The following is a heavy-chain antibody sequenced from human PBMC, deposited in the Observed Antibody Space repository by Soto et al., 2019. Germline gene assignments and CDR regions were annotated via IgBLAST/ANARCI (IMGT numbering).Heavy chain of an antibody. CDR2: IRSNGSNK. Sequence: PAGSLRLACAASRNAFRTWCMPWLRQAQGKGLEWVAMIRSNGSNKSYADSVKGRFTISRDNSRNTLHLQMNSLRAEDTAIYYCAKFFVETGGSSGWPWSFHFWGQGTLVTVSS. CDR3: AKFFVETGGSSGWPWSFHF. CDR1: RNAFRTWC. V-gene: IGHV3-30*02. J-gene: IGHJ4*02. D-gene: IGHD6-25*01.